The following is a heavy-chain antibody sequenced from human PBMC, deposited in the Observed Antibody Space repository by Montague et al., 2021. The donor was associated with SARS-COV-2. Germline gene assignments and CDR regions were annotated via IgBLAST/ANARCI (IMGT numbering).Heavy chain of an antibody. CDR3: ARLGAGGNYYRSYYYALDV. CDR1: GGSISSYH. Sequence: SETLSLTCTVSGGSISSYHWSWIWQPPRQGLERIGNIYYNGSTNYNHSLKSQVTISVDTSNNQFSLKLTSVTAADAAVYYCARLGAGGNYYRSYYYALDVWGQGTTVTVSS. J-gene: IGHJ6*02. V-gene: IGHV4-59*08. CDR2: IYYNGST. D-gene: IGHD1-26*01.